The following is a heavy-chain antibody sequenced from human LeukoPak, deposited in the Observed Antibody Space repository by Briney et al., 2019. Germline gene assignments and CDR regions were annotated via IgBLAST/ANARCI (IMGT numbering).Heavy chain of an antibody. Sequence: GGSLRLSCAASGFTVSSNYMSWVRQAPGKGLEWVSAIYSGGSTYYADSVKGRFTISRDNSKNTLYLQMNSLRAEDTAVYYCARQVGATTIFDYWGQGTLVTVSS. CDR3: ARQVGATTIFDY. J-gene: IGHJ4*02. V-gene: IGHV3-53*01. CDR2: IYSGGST. CDR1: GFTVSSNY. D-gene: IGHD1-26*01.